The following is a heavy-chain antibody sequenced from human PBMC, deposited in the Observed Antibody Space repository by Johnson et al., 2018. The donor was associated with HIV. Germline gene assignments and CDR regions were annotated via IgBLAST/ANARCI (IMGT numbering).Heavy chain of an antibody. D-gene: IGHD4-11*01. V-gene: IGHV3-66*01. CDR2: IYSGGTT. CDR3: AREGSTVI. Sequence: VQLVESGGGVVQPGRSLRLSCAASGFTVSSTYMSWVRQGPGKGLEWVSVIYSGGTTYYADSVKGRFTISRDSSKNTLYLQMSSLRADDTAVYYCAREGSTVIWGQGTMVTVSS. CDR1: GFTVSSTY. J-gene: IGHJ3*01.